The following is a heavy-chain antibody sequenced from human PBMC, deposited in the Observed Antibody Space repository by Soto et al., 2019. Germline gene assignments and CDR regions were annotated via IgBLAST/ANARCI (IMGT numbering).Heavy chain of an antibody. CDR2: ISGSGGST. CDR1: GFTFSSYA. CDR3: AKGGSTRRWPYYYGMDV. V-gene: IGHV3-23*01. D-gene: IGHD2-2*01. J-gene: IGHJ6*02. Sequence: PGGSLRLSCAASGFTFSSYAMSWVRQAPGKGLEWVSAISGSGGSTYYADSVKGRFTISRDNSKNTLYLQMNSLRAEDTAVYYCAKGGSTRRWPYYYGMDVWGQGTTVTVSS.